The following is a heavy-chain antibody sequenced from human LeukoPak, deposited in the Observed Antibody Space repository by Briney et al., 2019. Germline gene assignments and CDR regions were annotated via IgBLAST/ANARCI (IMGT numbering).Heavy chain of an antibody. V-gene: IGHV1-18*01. J-gene: IGHJ4*02. D-gene: IGHD2-15*01. Sequence: ASVKVSCKASGYTFTRYGISWVRQAPGQGREWMGWISAYNGNTNYAQKLQGRVTITTDTSTSTAYMELRSLRSDATAVYYCARVQGGKGDYWGQGTLVTVSS. CDR3: ARVQGGKGDY. CDR1: GYTFTRYG. CDR2: ISAYNGNT.